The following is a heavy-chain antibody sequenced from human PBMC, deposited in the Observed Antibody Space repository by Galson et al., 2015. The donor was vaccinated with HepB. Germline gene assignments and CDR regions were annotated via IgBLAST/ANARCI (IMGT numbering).Heavy chain of an antibody. V-gene: IGHV3-13*01. CDR1: GFTFSSYD. Sequence: SLRLSCAASGFTFSSYDMHWVRQATGKGLEWVSAIGTAGDTYYPGSVKGRFTISRENAKNSLYLQMNSLRAGDTAVYYCARVTWHDSSGYNPSYYFDYWGQGTLVTVSS. CDR3: ARVTWHDSSGYNPSYYFDY. J-gene: IGHJ4*02. D-gene: IGHD3-22*01. CDR2: IGTAGDT.